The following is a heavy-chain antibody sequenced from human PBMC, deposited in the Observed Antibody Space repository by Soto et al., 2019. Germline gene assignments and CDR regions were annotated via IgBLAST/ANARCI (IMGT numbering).Heavy chain of an antibody. CDR2: IWYDGSNK. CDR3: AREAVVVVAATLYAFDI. J-gene: IGHJ3*02. D-gene: IGHD2-15*01. V-gene: IGHV3-33*01. Sequence: GGSLRLSCAASGFTFSSYGMHWVRQAPGKGLEWVAVIWYDGSNKYYADSVKGRFTISRDNSKNTLYLQMNSLRAEDTAVYYCAREAVVVVAATLYAFDIWGQGTMVTVSS. CDR1: GFTFSSYG.